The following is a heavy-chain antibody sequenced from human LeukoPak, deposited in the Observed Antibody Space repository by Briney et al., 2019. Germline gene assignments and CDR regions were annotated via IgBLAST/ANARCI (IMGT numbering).Heavy chain of an antibody. CDR2: IIPIFGTA. V-gene: IGHV1-69*06. CDR1: GGTFSSYA. J-gene: IGHJ3*02. D-gene: IGHD2-21*02. CDR3: ARRLAYCGGDCYSYAFDI. Sequence: SVKVSCKASGGTFSSYAISWVRQAPGQGLEWMGGIIPIFGTANYAQKFQGRVTITADKSTSTAYMELSSLRSEDTAVYYCARRLAYCGGDCYSYAFDIWGQGTMVTVSS.